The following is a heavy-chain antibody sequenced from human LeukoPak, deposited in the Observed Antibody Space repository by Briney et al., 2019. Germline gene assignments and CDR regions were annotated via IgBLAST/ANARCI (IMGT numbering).Heavy chain of an antibody. CDR3: ARRAGYNYYFDY. CDR2: ICASSSYI. CDR1: GFTFSGYS. J-gene: IGHJ4*02. V-gene: IGHV3-21*01. Sequence: GGSLRLSCAASGFTFSGYSMNWVRQAPGKGLEWVSSICASSSYIYYADSVKGRFTISRDNAKNSLYLQMNSLRAEDTAVCYCARRAGYNYYFDYWGQGALVTVSS. D-gene: IGHD5-24*01.